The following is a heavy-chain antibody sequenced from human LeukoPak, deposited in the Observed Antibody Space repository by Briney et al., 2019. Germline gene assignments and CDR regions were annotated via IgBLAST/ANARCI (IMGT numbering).Heavy chain of an antibody. Sequence: GGSLRLSCAASGFTFSSYAMSWVRQAPGKGLEWVSAISGSGGSTYYADSVKGRFTISRDNSKNTLCLQMNSLRTEDTALYYCAKEILTGRYYGMDVWGKGTTVTVSS. CDR3: AKEILTGRYYGMDV. CDR1: GFTFSSYA. D-gene: IGHD3-9*01. V-gene: IGHV3-23*01. CDR2: ISGSGGST. J-gene: IGHJ6*04.